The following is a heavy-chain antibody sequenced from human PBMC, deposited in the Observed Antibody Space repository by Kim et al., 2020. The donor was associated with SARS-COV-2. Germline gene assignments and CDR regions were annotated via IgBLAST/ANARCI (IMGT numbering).Heavy chain of an antibody. J-gene: IGHJ4*02. CDR3: AKDVAGSICGGDCYHDGASYS. D-gene: IGHD2-21*01. CDR2: VNPDGSAT. V-gene: IGHV3-23*01. Sequence: GGSLRLSCAASGFTFRSYAMAWVRQAPGKGLEWVSTVNPDGSATHYADSVKGRFTISRDMSKNTVSLQMDSLRAEDTAVYYCAKDVAGSICGGDCYHDGASYSWGEGTPVIVSP. CDR1: GFTFRSYA.